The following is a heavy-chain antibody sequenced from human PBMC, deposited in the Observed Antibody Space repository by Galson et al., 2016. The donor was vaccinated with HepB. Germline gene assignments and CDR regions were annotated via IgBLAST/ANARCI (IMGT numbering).Heavy chain of an antibody. D-gene: IGHD3-9*01. J-gene: IGHJ6*02. V-gene: IGHV3-21*01. CDR1: GFTFSDYR. CDR2: IGTGSRYI. CDR3: ARVGDYDILTGGKFYYFYGMDV. Sequence: SLRLSCAASGFTFSDYRMNWVRQAPGKGLEWVATIGTGSRYIYYADSVEGRFTISRDNAKNALYLQVDSLRAEDTAVYFCARVGDYDILTGGKFYYFYGMDVWATGPRSPSP.